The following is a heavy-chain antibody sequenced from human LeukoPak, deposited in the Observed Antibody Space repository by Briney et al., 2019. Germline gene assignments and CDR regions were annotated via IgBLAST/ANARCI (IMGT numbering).Heavy chain of an antibody. CDR3: ARWGPMVRGVISWFDP. J-gene: IGHJ5*02. V-gene: IGHV1-18*01. D-gene: IGHD3-10*01. CDR2: ISAYNGNT. CDR1: GYTFTSYG. Sequence: ASVKVSCKASGYTFTSYGISWVRQAPGQGLEWMEWISAYNGNTNYAQKLQGRVTMTTDTSTSTAYMELRSLRSDDTAVYYCARWGPMVRGVISWFDPWGQGTLVTVSS.